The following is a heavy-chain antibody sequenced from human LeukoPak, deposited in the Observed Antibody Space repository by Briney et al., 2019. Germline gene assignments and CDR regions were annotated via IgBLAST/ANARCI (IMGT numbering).Heavy chain of an antibody. V-gene: IGHV3-64*01. CDR1: GFTFSSYA. CDR3: ARGGHSSSWYYYYMDV. Sequence: GGSLRLSCAASGFTFSSYAMHWVRQAPGKGLEYVSAISSNGGSTYYANSVKGRFTISRDNSKNTLYLQMGSLRAEDMAVYYCARGGHSSSWYYYYMDVWGKGTTVTVSS. J-gene: IGHJ6*03. D-gene: IGHD6-13*01. CDR2: ISSNGGST.